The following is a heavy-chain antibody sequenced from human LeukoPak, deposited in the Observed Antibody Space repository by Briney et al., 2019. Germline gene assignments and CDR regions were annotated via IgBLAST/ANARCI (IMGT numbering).Heavy chain of an antibody. J-gene: IGHJ5*02. D-gene: IGHD3-3*01. CDR2: ISGSGGST. V-gene: IGHV3-23*01. CDR3: ASYDFWSGFGYH. CDR1: GFTFSSYA. Sequence: GGSLRLSCAVSGFTFSSYAMSWVRQAPGKGVEWVAAISGSGGSTYYADSVKGRFTISRENSKKTLYLKMNSLRAEDTAVYYCASYDFWSGFGYHWGQGTLVTVSS.